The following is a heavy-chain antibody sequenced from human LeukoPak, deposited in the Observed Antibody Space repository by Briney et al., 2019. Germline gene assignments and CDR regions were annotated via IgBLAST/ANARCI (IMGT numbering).Heavy chain of an antibody. CDR1: GFTFTTYS. D-gene: IGHD6-19*01. V-gene: IGHV3-21*01. CDR3: ARVTAVAGTSVGVDA. J-gene: IGHJ4*02. Sequence: GGSLRLSCEASGFTFTTYSMTWVRQAPGKGLEWVSIISSGSSAIFSADALKGRFTTSRDNAKNTLYLQMNSLRAEDTAVYYCARVTAVAGTSVGVDAWGQGILVTVS. CDR2: ISSGSSAI.